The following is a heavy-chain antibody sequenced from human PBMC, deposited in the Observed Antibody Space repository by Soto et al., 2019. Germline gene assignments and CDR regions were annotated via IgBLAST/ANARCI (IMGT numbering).Heavy chain of an antibody. J-gene: IGHJ4*02. D-gene: IGHD6-6*01. CDR2: INHSGST. CDR1: GGSFSGYY. Sequence: TLSLTCAVYGGSFSGYYWSWIRQPPGKGLEWIGEINHSGSTNYNPSLKSRVTISVDTSKNQFSLKLSSVTAADTAVYYCARAGARDLDYWGQGTLVTVSS. CDR3: ARAGARDLDY. V-gene: IGHV4-34*01.